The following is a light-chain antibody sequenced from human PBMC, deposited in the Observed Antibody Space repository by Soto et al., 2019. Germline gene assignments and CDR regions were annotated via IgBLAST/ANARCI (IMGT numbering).Light chain of an antibody. Sequence: QSALTQPASVSGSPGQSITISCTGTSSDVGSYNLVSWYQQHPGKAPKLMIYEVSKRPSGVSNRFSGSKSGNTASLTISGLQAEDEADYYCCSYAGSSTFPWVFGTWTKVTIL. V-gene: IGLV2-23*02. CDR2: EVS. J-gene: IGLJ1*01. CDR3: CSYAGSSTFPWV. CDR1: SSDVGSYNL.